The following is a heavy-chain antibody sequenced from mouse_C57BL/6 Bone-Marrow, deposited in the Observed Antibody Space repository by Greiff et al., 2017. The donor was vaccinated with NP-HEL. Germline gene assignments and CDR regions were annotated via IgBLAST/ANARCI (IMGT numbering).Heavy chain of an antibody. CDR2: IRLKSDNYAT. CDR3: TDYYGSPYAMDY. J-gene: IGHJ4*01. V-gene: IGHV6-3*01. CDR1: GFTFSNYW. D-gene: IGHD1-1*01. Sequence: EVHLVESGGGLVQPGGSMKLSCVASGFTFSNYWMNWVRQSPEKGLEWVAQIRLKSDNYATHYAESVKGRFTISRDDSKSSVYLQMNNLRAEDTGIYYCTDYYGSPYAMDYWGQGTSVTVSS.